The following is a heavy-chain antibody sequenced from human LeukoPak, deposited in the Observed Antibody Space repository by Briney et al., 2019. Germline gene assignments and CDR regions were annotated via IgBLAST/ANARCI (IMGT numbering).Heavy chain of an antibody. CDR2: MNPNSGNT. D-gene: IGHD4-23*01. CDR3: ARAIYGGNSLVPDIGY. Sequence: ASVKVSCKASGYTFTSYDINWVRQATGQGLEWMGWMNPNSGNTGYAQKFQGRVTMTRNTSISTAYMELSSLRSEDTAVYYCARAIYGGNSLVPDIGYWGQGTLVTVSS. J-gene: IGHJ4*02. CDR1: GYTFTSYD. V-gene: IGHV1-8*01.